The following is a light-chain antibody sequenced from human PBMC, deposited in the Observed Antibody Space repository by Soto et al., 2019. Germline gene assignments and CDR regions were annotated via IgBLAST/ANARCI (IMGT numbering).Light chain of an antibody. CDR1: SSDVGGYNY. CDR3: CSYAGTPYV. V-gene: IGLV2-11*01. J-gene: IGLJ1*01. CDR2: DVS. Sequence: QSALTQPRSVSESPGQSVTISCTGTSSDVGGYNYVSWYQQHPGKAPKLMIYDVSKRPSGVPDRFSDSKSGNTASLTISGLRAEDEADYYCCSYAGTPYVFGTGTKVTVL.